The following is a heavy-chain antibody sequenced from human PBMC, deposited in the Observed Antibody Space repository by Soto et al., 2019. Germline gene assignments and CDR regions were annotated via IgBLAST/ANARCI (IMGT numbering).Heavy chain of an antibody. V-gene: IGHV4-4*02. CDR2: IYHSGST. J-gene: IGHJ4*02. D-gene: IGHD3-3*01. CDR3: ARSAIFGVVTPSYYFDY. CDR1: GGSISSSNW. Sequence: SETLSLTCAVSGGSISSSNWWSWVRQPPGKGLEWIGEIYHSGSTNYNPSLKSRVTISVDKSKNQFSLKLSSVTAADTAVYYCARSAIFGVVTPSYYFDYWGQGTLVTVSS.